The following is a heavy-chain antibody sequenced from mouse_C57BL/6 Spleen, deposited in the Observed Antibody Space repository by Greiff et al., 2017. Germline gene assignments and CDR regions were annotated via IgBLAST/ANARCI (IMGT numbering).Heavy chain of an antibody. D-gene: IGHD1-1*01. Sequence: QVQLKQPGTALVKPGASVKLSCKASGYTFTSYWMHWVKQRPGQGLAWIGHINPSNGGTNYTEQFKSTATLTVDKSSSTAYMQLSSLTSEDFAVYYCASPSYYYGSSPPGFAYWGQGTLVTVSA. J-gene: IGHJ3*01. CDR2: INPSNGGT. V-gene: IGHV1-53*01. CDR1: GYTFTSYW. CDR3: ASPSYYYGSSPPGFAY.